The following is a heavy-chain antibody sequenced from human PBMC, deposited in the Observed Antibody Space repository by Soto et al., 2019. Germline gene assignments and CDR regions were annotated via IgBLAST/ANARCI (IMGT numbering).Heavy chain of an antibody. CDR2: ISYDGSNK. J-gene: IGHJ6*02. CDR1: GFTFSSYA. Sequence: PGGSLRLSCAASGFTFSSYAMHWVRQAPGKGLEWVAVISYDGSNKYYADSVKGRFTISRDNSKNTLYLQMNSLRAEDTAVYYCARSWYSSSSSGMDVWGQGTTVTVSS. V-gene: IGHV3-30-3*01. D-gene: IGHD6-6*01. CDR3: ARSWYSSSSSGMDV.